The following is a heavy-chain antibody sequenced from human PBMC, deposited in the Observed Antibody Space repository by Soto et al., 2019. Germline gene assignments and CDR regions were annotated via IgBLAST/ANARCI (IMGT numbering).Heavy chain of an antibody. CDR2: ISAYNGNT. J-gene: IGHJ5*02. CDR3: ERGGVGYCSGGSCPTNWLDP. D-gene: IGHD2-15*01. V-gene: IGHV1-18*01. Sequence: ASVKVSCKASGYTFTNYGITWVRQAPGQGLEWMGWISAYNGNTDYAQSLQGRVTMTTDTSTRTAYMELRSLRSDDTAVYYCERGGVGYCSGGSCPTNWLDPWGQGTLVTVSS. CDR1: GYTFTNYG.